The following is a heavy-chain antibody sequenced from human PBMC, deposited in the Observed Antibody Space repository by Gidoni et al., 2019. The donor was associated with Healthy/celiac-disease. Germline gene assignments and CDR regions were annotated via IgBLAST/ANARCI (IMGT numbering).Heavy chain of an antibody. V-gene: IGHV3-48*02. CDR3: ASARLIAAAGTYYYYGMDV. J-gene: IGHJ6*02. D-gene: IGHD6-13*01. CDR1: GFTFSSYS. CDR2: ISSSSSTI. Sequence: EVQLVESGGGLVQPGGSLRLSCAASGFTFSSYSMNWVRQAPGKGLEWVSYISSSSSTIYYADSVKGRFTISRDNAKNSLYLQMNSLRDEDTAVYYCASARLIAAAGTYYYYGMDVWGQGTTVTVSS.